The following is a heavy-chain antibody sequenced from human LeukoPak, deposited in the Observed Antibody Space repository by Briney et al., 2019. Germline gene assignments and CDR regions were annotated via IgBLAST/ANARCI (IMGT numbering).Heavy chain of an antibody. CDR3: ARGWGYYGSGSSYDY. CDR2: INHSGST. CDR1: GGSFSGYY. V-gene: IGHV4-34*01. D-gene: IGHD3-10*01. Sequence: SETLSLTCAVYGGSFSGYYWSWIRQPPGEGLEWIGEINHSGSTNYNPSLKSRVTISVDTSKNQFSLKLSSVTAADTAVYYCARGWGYYGSGSSYDYWGQGTLVTVSS. J-gene: IGHJ4*02.